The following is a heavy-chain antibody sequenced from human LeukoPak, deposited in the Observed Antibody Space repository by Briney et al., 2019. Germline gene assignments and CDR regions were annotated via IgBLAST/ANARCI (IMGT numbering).Heavy chain of an antibody. Sequence: VGSLRLSCAASGFTFSSYGMHWVRQAPGKGLEWVAVISYDGSNKYYADSVKGRFTISRDNSKNTLYLQMNSLRAEDTAVYYCAKDLVGIAVAVMGILDYWGQGTLVTVSS. D-gene: IGHD6-19*01. CDR3: AKDLVGIAVAVMGILDY. CDR2: ISYDGSNK. J-gene: IGHJ4*02. V-gene: IGHV3-30*18. CDR1: GFTFSSYG.